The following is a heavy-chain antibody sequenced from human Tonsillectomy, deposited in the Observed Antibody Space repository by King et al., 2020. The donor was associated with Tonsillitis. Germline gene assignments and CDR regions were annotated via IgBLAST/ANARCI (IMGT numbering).Heavy chain of an antibody. CDR2: ISGGGFST. V-gene: IGHV3-23*04. CDR1: GFTFSTYA. CDR3: SKDRNDPWGSFAAMEYWYFDY. J-gene: IGHJ4*02. D-gene: IGHD5-18*01. Sequence: VQLVESGGDLVQPGGSLRLSCAASGFTFSTYAMNWVRQAPGKGLEWVSAISGGGFSTYYADSVKGRFTISRDNSKKTLYLQMNSLRAEDTAVYYCSKDRNDPWGSFAAMEYWYFDYWGQGTLVTVSS.